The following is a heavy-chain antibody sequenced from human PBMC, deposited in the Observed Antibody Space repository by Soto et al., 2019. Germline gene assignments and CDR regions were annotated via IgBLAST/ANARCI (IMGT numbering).Heavy chain of an antibody. CDR3: ATRKRGFQYYYDSSGYAPGTGYYFDY. J-gene: IGHJ4*02. CDR1: GGTFSSYA. Sequence: GPSVKVSCKASGGTFSSYAISWVRQAPGQGLEWMGGIIPIFGTANYAQKFQGRVTITADESTSTAYMELSSLRSEDTAVYYCATRKRGFQYYYDSSGYAPGTGYYFDYWGQGTLVTVSS. V-gene: IGHV1-69*13. D-gene: IGHD3-22*01. CDR2: IIPIFGTA.